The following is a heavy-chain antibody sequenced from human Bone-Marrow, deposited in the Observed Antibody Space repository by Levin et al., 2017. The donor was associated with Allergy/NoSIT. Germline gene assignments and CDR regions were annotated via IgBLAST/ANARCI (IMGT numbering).Heavy chain of an antibody. CDR3: ARDPGTNGHYSYIDL. CDR1: GFTFSNYR. V-gene: IGHV3-74*01. CDR2: IESDESSK. J-gene: IGHJ2*01. D-gene: IGHD4/OR15-4a*01. Sequence: GGSLRLSCAASGFTFSNYRMHWVRQAPGKGLVWVSRIESDESSKNHADSVKGRFTISRDNAKNTLYLQMNSLKAEDTAVNYCARDPGTNGHYSYIDLWGRGTLVTVSS.